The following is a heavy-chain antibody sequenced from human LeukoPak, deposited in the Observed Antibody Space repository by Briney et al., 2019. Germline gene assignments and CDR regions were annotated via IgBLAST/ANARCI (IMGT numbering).Heavy chain of an antibody. CDR1: GFTFSSYA. D-gene: IGHD2-8*01. CDR2: ISYDGSNK. Sequence: GGSLRLSCAASGFTFSSYAMHWVRQAPGKGLEWVAVISYDGSNKYYADSVKGRFTISRDNSKNTLYLQMNSLRAEDTAVYYCARGGREDIVLMGFDYWGQGTLVTVSS. J-gene: IGHJ4*02. V-gene: IGHV3-30-3*01. CDR3: ARGGREDIVLMGFDY.